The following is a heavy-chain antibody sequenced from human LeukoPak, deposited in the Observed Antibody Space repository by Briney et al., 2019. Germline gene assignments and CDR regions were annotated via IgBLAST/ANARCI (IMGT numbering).Heavy chain of an antibody. J-gene: IGHJ4*02. CDR1: GFAFSSYA. Sequence: GGSLRLSCAASGFAFSSYAMSWVRQAPGKGLEWGSAISGSGGSTYYADSVKGRFTISRDNSKNTLYLHMNSLRAEDTAVYYCAKVLGAYGDYARFDYWGQGTLVTVSS. CDR2: ISGSGGST. CDR3: AKVLGAYGDYARFDY. V-gene: IGHV3-23*01. D-gene: IGHD4-17*01.